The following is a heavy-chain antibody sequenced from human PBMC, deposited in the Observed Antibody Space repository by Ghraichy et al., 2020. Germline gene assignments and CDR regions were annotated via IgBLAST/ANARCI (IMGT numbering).Heavy chain of an antibody. CDR1: GFTVSSNY. D-gene: IGHD4-23*01. CDR3: ARGYGGNSYFDY. CDR2: IYSGGST. J-gene: IGHJ4*02. Sequence: GGSQRLSCAASGFTVSSNYMSWVRQAPGKGLEWVSVIYSGGSTYYADSVKGRFTISRDNSKNTLYLQMNSLRAEDTAVYYCARGYGGNSYFDYWGQGTLVTVSS. V-gene: IGHV3-66*01.